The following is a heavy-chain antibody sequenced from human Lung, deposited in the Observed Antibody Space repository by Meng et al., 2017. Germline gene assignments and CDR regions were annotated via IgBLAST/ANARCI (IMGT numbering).Heavy chain of an antibody. Sequence: TLPLTCGFFGGSFIYYYWSRLRKPPGKGLEWFGAINHSGSTNYNPSLESRATISVDTPQNNLSLKLSSVTAADSAVYYCAKGPTTMAHDFDYWGQGTLVTVSS. J-gene: IGHJ4*02. CDR1: GGSFIYYY. D-gene: IGHD4-11*01. CDR2: INHSGST. CDR3: AKGPTTMAHDFDY. V-gene: IGHV4-34*01.